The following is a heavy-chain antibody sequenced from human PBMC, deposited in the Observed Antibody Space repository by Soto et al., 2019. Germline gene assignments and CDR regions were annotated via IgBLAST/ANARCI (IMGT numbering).Heavy chain of an antibody. CDR2: ISSSSSTI. CDR1: GFTFSSYS. J-gene: IGHJ4*02. Sequence: PGGSLRLSCAASGFTFSSYSMNWVRQAPGKGLEWVSYISSSSSTIYYADSVKGRFTISRDNAKNSLYLQMNSLRAEDTAVYYCARGYASSGYPLGIFDYWGQGTLVTVSS. D-gene: IGHD3-22*01. CDR3: ARGYASSGYPLGIFDY. V-gene: IGHV3-48*01.